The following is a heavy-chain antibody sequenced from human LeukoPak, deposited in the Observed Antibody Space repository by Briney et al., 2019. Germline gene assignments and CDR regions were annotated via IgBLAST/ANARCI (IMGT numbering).Heavy chain of an antibody. Sequence: PGGSLRLSCAASGFTFSSYGMHWVRQAPGKGLEWVAVIWYDGSNKYYADSVKGRFTIYRDNSKNTLYLQMNSLRAEDTAVYYCAKDQGITMIAFDYWGQGTLVTVSS. CDR3: AKDQGITMIAFDY. CDR2: IWYDGSNK. CDR1: GFTFSSYG. D-gene: IGHD3-22*01. J-gene: IGHJ4*02. V-gene: IGHV3-33*06.